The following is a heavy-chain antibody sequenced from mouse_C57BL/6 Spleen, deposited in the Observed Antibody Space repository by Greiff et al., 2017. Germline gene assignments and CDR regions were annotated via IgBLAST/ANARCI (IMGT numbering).Heavy chain of an antibody. Sequence: QVQLQQSGAELARPGASVKLSCKASGYTFTSYGISWVKQRTGQGLEWIGEIYPRSGNIYYNEKFKGKATLTADKSSSTAYMELRSLTSEDSAVYFCARWKLGDYAMDYWGQGTSVTVSS. CDR2: IYPRSGNI. V-gene: IGHV1-81*01. CDR3: ARWKLGDYAMDY. J-gene: IGHJ4*01. CDR1: GYTFTSYG. D-gene: IGHD4-1*01.